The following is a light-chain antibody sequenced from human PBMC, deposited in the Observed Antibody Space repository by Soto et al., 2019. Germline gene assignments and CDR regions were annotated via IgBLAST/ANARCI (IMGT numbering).Light chain of an antibody. V-gene: IGLV2-14*01. CDR2: EVY. CDR3: QTWGTGTVV. CDR1: NTDVGGYDR. Sequence: QSALTQPASVSGSPGQSITISCIGTNTDVGGYDRVSWYQHHPGKAPKMLIFEVYNRPSGISDRFSGSSSGAERYLTISSLQSEDEADYYCQTWGTGTVVFGGGTKLTVL. J-gene: IGLJ2*01.